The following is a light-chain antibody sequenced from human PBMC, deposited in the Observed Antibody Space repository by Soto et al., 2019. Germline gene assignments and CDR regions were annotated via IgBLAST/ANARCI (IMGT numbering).Light chain of an antibody. Sequence: DIHMTQSPSTLSASVGDRVTITCRASQGTSSYLAWFQQKPGRAPKLLIYGASTLQSGVPERFSGSGSGTDFTLTISNLQPEDFATYYCQKLNAYPLTFGQGTRLEIK. J-gene: IGKJ5*01. CDR1: QGTSSY. CDR3: QKLNAYPLT. V-gene: IGKV1-9*01. CDR2: GAS.